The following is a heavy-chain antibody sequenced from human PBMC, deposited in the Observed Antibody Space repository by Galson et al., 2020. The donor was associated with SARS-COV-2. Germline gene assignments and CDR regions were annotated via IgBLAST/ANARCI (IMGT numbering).Heavy chain of an antibody. Sequence: ASVKVSCKASGYTFTSYGISWVRQAPGQGLEWMGWISAYNGNTNYAQKLQGRVTMTTDTSTSTAYMELRSLRSDDTAVYYCAGFSEGGFYYEGAFDIWGQGTMVTVSS. J-gene: IGHJ3*02. V-gene: IGHV1-18*01. D-gene: IGHD3-22*01. CDR1: GYTFTSYG. CDR2: ISAYNGNT. CDR3: AGFSEGGFYYEGAFDI.